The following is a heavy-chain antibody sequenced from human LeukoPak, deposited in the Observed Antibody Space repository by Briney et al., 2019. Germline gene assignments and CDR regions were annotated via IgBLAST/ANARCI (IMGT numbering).Heavy chain of an antibody. J-gene: IGHJ5*02. Sequence: ASVKVSCKASGYTFTSYYTHWVRQAPGQGLEWMGIINPSGGSTSYAQKFQGRVTMTRDTSTSTVYMELSSLRSEDTAVYYCASAYCSSTSCLDHWFDPWGQGTLVTVSS. CDR3: ASAYCSSTSCLDHWFDP. CDR2: INPSGGST. CDR1: GYTFTSYY. D-gene: IGHD2-2*01. V-gene: IGHV1-46*01.